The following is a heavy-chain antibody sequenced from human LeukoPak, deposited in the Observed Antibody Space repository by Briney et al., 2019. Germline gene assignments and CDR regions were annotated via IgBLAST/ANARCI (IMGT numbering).Heavy chain of an antibody. CDR1: GYTFTSYY. J-gene: IGHJ3*02. CDR3: ARQGLGAFDI. Sequence: GASVKVSCKASGYTFTSYYMHWVRQAPGKGLVWVSRINSDGSSTSYADSVKGRFTISRDNAKNTLYLQMNSLGAEDTAVYYCARQGLGAFDIWGQGTMVTVSS. D-gene: IGHD3-16*01. V-gene: IGHV3-74*01. CDR2: INSDGSST.